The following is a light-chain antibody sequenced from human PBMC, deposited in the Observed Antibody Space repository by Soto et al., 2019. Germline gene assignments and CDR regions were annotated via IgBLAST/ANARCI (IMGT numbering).Light chain of an antibody. Sequence: EIVLTQSPGTLSLSPGERDTLSCRASQSVSSSYLAWYQQKPGQAPRLLIYGASSRATGIPDRFSGSGSGTDFTLTISRLEPEEFAVYYCHQYGSSLFTFGPWTKVVIK. CDR1: QSVSSSY. CDR2: GAS. V-gene: IGKV3-20*01. J-gene: IGKJ3*01. CDR3: HQYGSSLFT.